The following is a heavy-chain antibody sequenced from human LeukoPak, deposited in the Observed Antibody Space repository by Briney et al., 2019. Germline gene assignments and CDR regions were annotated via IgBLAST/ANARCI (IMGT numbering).Heavy chain of an antibody. Sequence: PGESLKISCKGSRYSFTSYWIGWVRQMPGKGLEWMGITYPGDSDTRYSPSFQGQVTISADKSISTAYLQWSSLKASDTAMYYCARLGGSEDYYMDVWGKGTTVTVSS. CDR2: TYPGDSDT. J-gene: IGHJ6*03. CDR3: ARLGGSEDYYMDV. D-gene: IGHD3-16*01. CDR1: RYSFTSYW. V-gene: IGHV5-51*03.